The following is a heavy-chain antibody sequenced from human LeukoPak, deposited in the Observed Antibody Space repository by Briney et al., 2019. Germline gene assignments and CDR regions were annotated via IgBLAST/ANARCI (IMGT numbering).Heavy chain of an antibody. V-gene: IGHV1-69*05. CDR3: ASPGIAAADDYYYYMDV. Sequence: ASVKVSCKASGYTFTGYYMHWVRQAPGQGLEWMGGIIPIFGTANYAQKFQGRVTITTDESTSTAYMELSSLRSEDTAVYYCASPGIAAADDYYYYMDVWGKGTTVTVSS. CDR2: IIPIFGTA. D-gene: IGHD6-13*01. CDR1: GYTFTGYY. J-gene: IGHJ6*03.